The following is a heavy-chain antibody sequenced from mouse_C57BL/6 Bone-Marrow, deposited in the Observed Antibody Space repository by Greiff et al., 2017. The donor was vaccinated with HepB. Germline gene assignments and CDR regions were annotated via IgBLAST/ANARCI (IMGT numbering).Heavy chain of an antibody. J-gene: IGHJ1*03. V-gene: IGHV1-61*01. CDR1: GFTFTSYW. CDR3: ARTPSDGRYFDV. Sequence: VQLQQPGAELVRPGSSVKLSCTASGFTFTSYWMDWVKQRPGQGLEWIGNIYPSDSDTDYNQKFKDKATLTVDTSSSAAYMQLSSLTSEDSAVYDCARTPSDGRYFDVEGTGTAVTVTA. CDR2: IYPSDSDT.